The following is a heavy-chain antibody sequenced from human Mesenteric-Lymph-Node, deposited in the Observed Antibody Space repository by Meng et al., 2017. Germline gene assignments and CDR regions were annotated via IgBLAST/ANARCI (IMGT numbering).Heavy chain of an antibody. CDR1: GYTFTGYY. J-gene: IGHJ4*02. CDR3: ARVTRGILERLDY. CDR2: MNPNSGNT. D-gene: IGHD3-16*01. Sequence: ASVKVSCKASGYTFTGYYMHWVRQAPGQGLEWMGWMNPNSGNTGYAQKFQGRVTMTRDTSINTAYMELSSLRSEDTAVFYCARVTRGILERLDYWGQGTLVTVSS. V-gene: IGHV1-8*02.